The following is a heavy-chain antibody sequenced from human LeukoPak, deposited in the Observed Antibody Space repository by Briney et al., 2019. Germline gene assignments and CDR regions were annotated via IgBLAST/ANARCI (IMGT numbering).Heavy chain of an antibody. Sequence: GGTLRLSCAASGFTFSSYGMSWVRQAPGKGLEWVSTISGGGDSTFYAASVQGRFTISRDNSKNTLYLQVNSLRAEDTAVYYCAKSPTVTHQYYFDYWGQGILVTVSS. D-gene: IGHD4-17*01. CDR3: AKSPTVTHQYYFDY. CDR2: ISGGGDST. V-gene: IGHV3-23*01. CDR1: GFTFSSYG. J-gene: IGHJ4*02.